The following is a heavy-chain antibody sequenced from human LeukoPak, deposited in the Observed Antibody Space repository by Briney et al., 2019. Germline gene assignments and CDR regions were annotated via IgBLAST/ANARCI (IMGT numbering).Heavy chain of an antibody. CDR2: ISSSSSYI. V-gene: IGHV3-21*04. D-gene: IGHD5-18*01. J-gene: IGHJ3*02. Sequence: GGSLRLSCAASGFTFSSYSMNWVRQAPGKGLEWVSSISSSSSYIYYADSVKGRFTISRDNSKNTLYLQMNSLRAEDTAVYYCATAKGGYSYADAFDIWGQGTMVTVSS. CDR3: ATAKGGYSYADAFDI. CDR1: GFTFSSYS.